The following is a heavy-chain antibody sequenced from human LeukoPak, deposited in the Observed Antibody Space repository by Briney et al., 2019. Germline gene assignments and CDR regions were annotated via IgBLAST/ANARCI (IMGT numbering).Heavy chain of an antibody. J-gene: IGHJ4*02. Sequence: GGSLRLSCAVSGFTFSSYSMNWVRQAPGKGLEWVAIISYDGTNKYYADSVKGRFTISRDNSKNTLYLHMNSLRPEDTAVYYCARKVATASYYFDSWGQGALVTVSS. CDR2: ISYDGTNK. CDR1: GFTFSSYS. CDR3: ARKVATASYYFDS. V-gene: IGHV3-30*04. D-gene: IGHD4-23*01.